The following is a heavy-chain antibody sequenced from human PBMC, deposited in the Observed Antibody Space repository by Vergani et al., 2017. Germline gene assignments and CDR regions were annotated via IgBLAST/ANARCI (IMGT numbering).Heavy chain of an antibody. CDR2: ISYDGSNK. D-gene: IGHD1-7*01. J-gene: IGHJ3*02. Sequence: QVQLVESGGGVVQPGRSLRLSCAASGFTFSSYGMHWVRQAPGKGLEWVAVISYDGSNKYYADSVKGRFTISRDNSKNTLYLQMNSPRAEDTAVYYCAKDLGTGTRSFDIWGQGTMVTVSS. V-gene: IGHV3-30*18. CDR3: AKDLGTGTRSFDI. CDR1: GFTFSSYG.